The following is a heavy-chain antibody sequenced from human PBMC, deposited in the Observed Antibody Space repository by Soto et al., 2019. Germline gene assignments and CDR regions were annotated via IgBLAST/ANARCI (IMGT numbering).Heavy chain of an antibody. J-gene: IGHJ5*02. Sequence: EVQLLESGGGLVQPGGSLRLSCAATGFTFSNYAMSWVRQAPGKGLEWVSGISGSGGSTYYADSVKGRFTIARDNSKNTLYLQMNSLRAEDTAVYYCAPLPQNPWGQGTLVTVSS. CDR3: APLPQNP. V-gene: IGHV3-23*01. CDR1: GFTFSNYA. CDR2: ISGSGGST.